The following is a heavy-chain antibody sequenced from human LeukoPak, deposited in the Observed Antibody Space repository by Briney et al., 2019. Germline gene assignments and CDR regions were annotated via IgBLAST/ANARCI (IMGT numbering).Heavy chain of an antibody. CDR3: AASSSSSGYFDY. CDR1: GYSISSGYY. J-gene: IGHJ4*02. Sequence: SETLSLICAVSGYSISSGYYWGWIRQPPGRGLEWLGSIYHSGSTYYNPSLNSRVTMSVDTSKNQFSLKLNSVTAADTAVYYCAASSSSSGYFDYWGQGTLVTVSS. V-gene: IGHV4-38-2*01. CDR2: IYHSGST. D-gene: IGHD6-6*01.